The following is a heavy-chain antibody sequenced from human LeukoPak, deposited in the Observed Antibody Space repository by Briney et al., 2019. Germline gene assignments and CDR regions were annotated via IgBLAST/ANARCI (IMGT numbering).Heavy chain of an antibody. CDR3: ARDTQREYQLREGPIDY. Sequence: GASVKVSCKASGYTFTSYGISWVRQAPGQGLEWMGWISAYNGNTNYAQKLQGRVTMTTDTSTSTAYMELRSLRSDDTAVYYCARDTQREYQLREGPIDYWGQGTLVTVSS. CDR2: ISAYNGNT. CDR1: GYTFTSYG. V-gene: IGHV1-18*01. J-gene: IGHJ4*02. D-gene: IGHD2-2*01.